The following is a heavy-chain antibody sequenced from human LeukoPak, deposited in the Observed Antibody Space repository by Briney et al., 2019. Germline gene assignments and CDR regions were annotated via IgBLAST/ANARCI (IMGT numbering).Heavy chain of an antibody. V-gene: IGHV3-15*01. CDR1: GFTFSNAW. Sequence: MPGGPLRLSCAASGFTFSNAWNRWVRQAPGRGLEWFGRIKNKTDGGTTDYAAPGKGRFTIPRDDSKNTLYLQMNSLKTEDTAVYYCTTEDRYCTNGVCPISGYWGQGTLVTVSS. CDR2: IKNKTDGGTT. D-gene: IGHD2-8*01. J-gene: IGHJ4*02. CDR3: TTEDRYCTNGVCPISGY.